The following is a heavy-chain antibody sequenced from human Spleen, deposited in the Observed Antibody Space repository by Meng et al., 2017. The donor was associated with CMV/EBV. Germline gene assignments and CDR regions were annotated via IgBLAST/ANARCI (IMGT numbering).Heavy chain of an antibody. Sequence: ASVKVSCKTSGYTFTAYYIHWVRQAPGQGLEWMGWIDPNTGGANSAQRFQGRVSMTRDTSISTVYMELTGLRSDDTAVYYCARDYCSSTSCYTDSFDYWGQGTLVTVSS. CDR1: GYTFTAYY. D-gene: IGHD2-2*02. J-gene: IGHJ4*02. V-gene: IGHV1-2*02. CDR2: IDPNTGGA. CDR3: ARDYCSSTSCYTDSFDY.